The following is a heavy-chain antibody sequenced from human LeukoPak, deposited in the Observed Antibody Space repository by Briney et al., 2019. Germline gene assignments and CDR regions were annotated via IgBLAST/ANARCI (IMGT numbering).Heavy chain of an antibody. D-gene: IGHD2-2*01. CDR1: GSSISSGSY. CDR2: IFHSGTT. V-gene: IGHV4-38-2*01. CDR3: ARHLRSSTNYDY. J-gene: IGHJ4*02. Sequence: PSETLSLTCAVSGSSISSGSYWGWIRQPPGKGLEWIGSIFHSGTTYYNPSLKSRVTISVDTSKNQFSLKLTSVTAADTAVYYCARHLRSSTNYDYWGQGTLVTVSS.